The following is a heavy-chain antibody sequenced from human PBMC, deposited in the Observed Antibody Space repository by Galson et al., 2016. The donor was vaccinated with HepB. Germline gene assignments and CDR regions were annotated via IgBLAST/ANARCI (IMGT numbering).Heavy chain of an antibody. V-gene: IGHV3-30*18. Sequence: SLRLSCAGSGFIFRNYGMHWVRQAPGKGLEWVAADSMDGRRKFYADSVKGRFTISRDNSNNMLFLQMVSLRPDDTAVYYCAKRHEYCPPVGCSVDYWGQGTLVSVSS. D-gene: IGHD2/OR15-2a*01. CDR3: AKRHEYCPPVGCSVDY. J-gene: IGHJ4*02. CDR2: DSMDGRRK. CDR1: GFIFRNYG.